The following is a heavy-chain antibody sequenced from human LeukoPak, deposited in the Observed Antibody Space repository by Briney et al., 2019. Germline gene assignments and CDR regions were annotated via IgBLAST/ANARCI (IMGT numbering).Heavy chain of an antibody. CDR3: ARGLYGDYSFDY. J-gene: IGHJ4*02. CDR2: INHSGST. D-gene: IGHD4-17*01. Sequence: SETLSLTCAVYGGSFSGYHWSWIRQPPGKGLEWIGEINHSGSTNYNPSLKSRVTISVDTSKNQFSLKLSSVTAADTAVYYCARGLYGDYSFDYWGQGTLVTVSS. CDR1: GGSFSGYH. V-gene: IGHV4-34*01.